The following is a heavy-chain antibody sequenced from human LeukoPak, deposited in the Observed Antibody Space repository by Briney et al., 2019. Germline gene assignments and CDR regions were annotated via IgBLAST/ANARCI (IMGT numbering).Heavy chain of an antibody. D-gene: IGHD6-19*01. J-gene: IGHJ4*02. Sequence: TGGSLRLSCAASGFTSSSYEMNWVRQAPGKGLEWVSYITSDSSTYYADSVKGRFTISRDNSKNTLYLQMNSLRAEDTAVYYCAKILYSSGWYFDYWGQGTLVTVSS. CDR3: AKILYSSGWYFDY. CDR1: GFTSSSYE. CDR2: ITSDSST. V-gene: IGHV3-48*03.